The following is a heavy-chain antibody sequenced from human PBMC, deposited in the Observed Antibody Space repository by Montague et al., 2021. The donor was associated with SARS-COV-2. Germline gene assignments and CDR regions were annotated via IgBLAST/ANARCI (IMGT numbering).Heavy chain of an antibody. J-gene: IGHJ5*02. Sequence: TLSLTCTVSGGSISNSYYCWNWIRQPPGKGLEWIGYIFHSGSTYYSPSLKRRVTISVDRSKNQFSLNLSSVTATDTAIYYCARGQRLGNWFDPWGQGALVTVSS. CDR2: IFHSGST. V-gene: IGHV4-30-2*01. CDR3: ARGQRLGNWFDP. CDR1: GGSISNSYYC. D-gene: IGHD6-25*01.